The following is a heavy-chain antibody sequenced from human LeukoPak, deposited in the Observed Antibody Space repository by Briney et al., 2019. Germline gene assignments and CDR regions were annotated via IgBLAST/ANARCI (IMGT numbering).Heavy chain of an antibody. D-gene: IGHD2-2*03. J-gene: IGHJ3*02. V-gene: IGHV3-23*01. CDR1: GFTFSTYT. CDR2: IHTGGGT. CDR3: ARGLDSVTWGPFDI. Sequence: RGSLRLSCAASGFTFSTYTMSWVRQAPGKGLEWVSAIHTGGGTSSADSVKGRFTISRDNSESTLYLQMSSLRAEDTAVYYCARGLDSVTWGPFDIWGQGTVVTVSS.